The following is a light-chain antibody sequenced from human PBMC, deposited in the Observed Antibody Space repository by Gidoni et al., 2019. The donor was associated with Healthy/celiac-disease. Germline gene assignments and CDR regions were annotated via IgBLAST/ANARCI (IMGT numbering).Light chain of an antibody. Sequence: AIQMTQSPSSLSASVGDRVTITCRASQGIRNDLGWYQQKPGKAPKLLIYAASSLQSGVPPRFSGSGSGTDFTLTISSLQPEDFATYYCLQDYNYPRTFXQXTKLEIK. CDR3: LQDYNYPRT. J-gene: IGKJ2*02. V-gene: IGKV1-6*01. CDR1: QGIRND. CDR2: AAS.